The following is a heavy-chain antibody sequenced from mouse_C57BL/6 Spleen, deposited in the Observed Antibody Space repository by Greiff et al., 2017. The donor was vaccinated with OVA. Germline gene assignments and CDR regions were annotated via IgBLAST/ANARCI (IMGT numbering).Heavy chain of an antibody. Sequence: EVKLQESGPGLVKPSQSLSLTCSVTGYSITSGYYWNWIRQFPGNKLEWMGYISYDGSNNYNPSLKNRISITRDTSKNQFFLKLNSVTTEDTATYYCARASIYYDYDGFAYWGQGTLVTVSA. V-gene: IGHV3-6*01. CDR2: ISYDGSN. D-gene: IGHD2-4*01. CDR1: GYSITSGYY. CDR3: ARASIYYDYDGFAY. J-gene: IGHJ3*01.